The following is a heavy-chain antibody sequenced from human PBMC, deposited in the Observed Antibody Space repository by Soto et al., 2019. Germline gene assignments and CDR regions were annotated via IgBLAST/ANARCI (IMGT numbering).Heavy chain of an antibody. V-gene: IGHV4-31*03. CDR3: ARDDRYSSSSVGYYYYGMDV. J-gene: IGHJ6*02. CDR2: IYYSGST. Sequence: SETLSLTCTVSGGSISSGGYYWSWIRQHPGKGLEWIGYIYYSGSTYYNPSLKSRVTISVDTSKNQFSLKLSSVTAADTAVYYCARDDRYSSSSVGYYYYGMDVWGQGTTVTVSS. D-gene: IGHD6-6*01. CDR1: GGSISSGGYY.